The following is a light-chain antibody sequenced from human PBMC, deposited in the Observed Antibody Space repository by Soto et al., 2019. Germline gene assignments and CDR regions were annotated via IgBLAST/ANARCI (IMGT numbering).Light chain of an antibody. CDR3: QSYDTGLSGWA. CDR1: SSNIGSGYP. J-gene: IGLJ3*02. V-gene: IGLV1-40*01. Sequence: QSALTQPASVSGSPGQSITISCTGRSSNIGSGYPVHWYQQLPGTAPKLLIYNNNYRPSGVPDRFVGSQSGTSASLAITGLQDEDEGDYYCQSYDTGLSGWAFGGGTQLTVL. CDR2: NNN.